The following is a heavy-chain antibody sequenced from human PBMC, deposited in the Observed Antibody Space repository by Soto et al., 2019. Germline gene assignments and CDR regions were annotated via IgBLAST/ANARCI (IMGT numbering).Heavy chain of an antibody. CDR2: ISWNSAYI. CDR3: AKGVTDGDYYDRSGLLSAFDY. CDR1: GFTFDDYA. V-gene: IGHV3-9*01. Sequence: EVQLLESGGGLIQPGGSLGLSCAASGFTFDDYAMHWVRQVSGGGLEWVSGISWNSAYIGLADSVKGRFTISRDNAKNSLYLQMDSLRVEDTAFYYCAKGVTDGDYYDRSGLLSAFDYWGQGAPVTVSS. D-gene: IGHD3-22*01. J-gene: IGHJ4*02.